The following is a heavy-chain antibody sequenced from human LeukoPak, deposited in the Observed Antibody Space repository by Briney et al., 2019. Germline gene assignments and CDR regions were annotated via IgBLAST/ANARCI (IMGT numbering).Heavy chain of an antibody. D-gene: IGHD3-22*01. CDR3: ARGTLYDSSGYYSDY. Sequence: GGSLRLSCAASGFTFSSYGMHWVRQAPDKGLEWVAVIWYDGSNKYYADSVKGRFTISRDNSKNTLYLQMNSLRAEDTAVYYCARGTLYDSSGYYSDYWGQGTLVTVSS. J-gene: IGHJ4*02. CDR1: GFTFSSYG. V-gene: IGHV3-33*01. CDR2: IWYDGSNK.